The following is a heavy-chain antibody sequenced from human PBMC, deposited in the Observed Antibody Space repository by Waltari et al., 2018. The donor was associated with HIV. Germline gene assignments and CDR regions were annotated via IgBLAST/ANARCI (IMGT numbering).Heavy chain of an antibody. D-gene: IGHD3-10*01. CDR3: AKDIESMVRGVKGGGLDY. Sequence: EVQLVESGGGLVQPGRSLRLSCAASGFTFDDYAMHWVRQAPGKGLEWVSGISWNSGSIGYADSVKGRFTISRDNAKNSLYLQMNSLRAEDTALYYCAKDIESMVRGVKGGGLDYWGQGTLVTVSS. J-gene: IGHJ4*02. V-gene: IGHV3-9*01. CDR1: GFTFDDYA. CDR2: ISWNSGSI.